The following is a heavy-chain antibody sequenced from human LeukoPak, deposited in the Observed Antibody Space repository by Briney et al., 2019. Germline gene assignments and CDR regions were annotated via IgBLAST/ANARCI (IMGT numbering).Heavy chain of an antibody. V-gene: IGHV4-4*07. CDR1: GGSISNHF. Sequence: SETLSLTCTVSGGSISNHFCSWIRQPAGKGLEWIGRVSTSGSTYYNPSLKSRVTMSADTSKNQFSLKLTSMTAAETAVYYGGRGDIVMGGGRDWFDPWGQGTLVTVSS. D-gene: IGHD2-21*01. CDR2: VSTSGST. CDR3: GRGDIVMGGGRDWFDP. J-gene: IGHJ5*02.